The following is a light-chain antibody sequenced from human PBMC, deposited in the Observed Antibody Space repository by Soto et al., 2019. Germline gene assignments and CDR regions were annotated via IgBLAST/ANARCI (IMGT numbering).Light chain of an antibody. CDR3: MCYAGGNNWV. J-gene: IGLJ3*02. Sequence: QSALTQPPSAFGSPGQSVTISCTGTSSDVGTHGYVSWYQQHAGKAPKLMIYDVTKRPSGVPDRFSGSKSANTASLTVSGLQAEDEADYYCMCYAGGNNWVFGGGTKVTVL. CDR1: SSDVGTHGY. CDR2: DVT. V-gene: IGLV2-8*01.